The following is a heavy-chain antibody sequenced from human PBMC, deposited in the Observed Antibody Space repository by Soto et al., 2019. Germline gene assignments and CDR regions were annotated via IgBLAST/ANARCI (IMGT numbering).Heavy chain of an antibody. CDR3: ARHPGYGLYYFDY. CDR1: GGSIISYY. CDR2: IYDSGST. D-gene: IGHD5-18*01. J-gene: IGHJ4*02. Sequence: SETLSLTCTVSGGSIISYYWSWIRQPPGKGLEWIGYIYDSGSTSYNPSLKSRVTISVDTSKNQFSLKLSSVTAADTAVYYCARHPGYGLYYFDYWGQGTLVTVSS. V-gene: IGHV4-59*08.